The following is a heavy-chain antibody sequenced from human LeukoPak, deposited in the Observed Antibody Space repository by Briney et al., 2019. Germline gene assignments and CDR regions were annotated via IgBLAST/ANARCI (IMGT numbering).Heavy chain of an antibody. D-gene: IGHD3-10*01. CDR3: ARGLLWFGEPSYYFDY. V-gene: IGHV3-53*01. CDR1: GFTVSSNY. J-gene: IGHJ4*02. CDR2: IYSGGST. Sequence: PGGSLRLSCAASGFTVSSNYMSWVRQAPGKGLEWVSVIYSGGSTYYADSVKGRFTISRDNSKNTLYLQMNSLRAGDTAVYYCARGLLWFGEPSYYFDYWGQGTLVTVSS.